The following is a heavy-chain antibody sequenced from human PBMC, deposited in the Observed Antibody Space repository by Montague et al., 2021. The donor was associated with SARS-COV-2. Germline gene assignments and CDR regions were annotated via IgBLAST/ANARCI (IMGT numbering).Heavy chain of an antibody. CDR2: ISYDGSNK. CDR1: GGSISSYY. V-gene: IGHV3-30-3*01. CDR3: ARVIGGYYGMDV. D-gene: IGHD1-26*01. J-gene: IGHJ6*02. Sequence: LSLTCTVSGGSISSYYWSWIRQPPGKGLEWVAVISYDGSNKYYADSVKGRFTISRDNSKNTLYLQMNSLRAEDTAVYYCARVIGGYYGMDVWGQGTTVTVSS.